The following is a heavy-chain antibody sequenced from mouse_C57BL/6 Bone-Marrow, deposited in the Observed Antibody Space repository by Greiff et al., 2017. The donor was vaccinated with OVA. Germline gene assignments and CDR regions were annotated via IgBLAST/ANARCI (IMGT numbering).Heavy chain of an antibody. V-gene: IGHV2-9-1*01. D-gene: IGHD1-1*02. CDR3: ARNMGSFFAY. CDR1: GFSLTSYA. J-gene: IGHJ3*01. Sequence: VNVVESGPGLVAPSQSLSITCTVSGFSLTSYAISWVRQPPGKGLEWLGVIWTGGGTNYNSALKSRLSISNDNSKSQVFLTMNSLHTDDTARYYCARNMGSFFAYGGQGTLVTVSA. CDR2: IWTGGGT.